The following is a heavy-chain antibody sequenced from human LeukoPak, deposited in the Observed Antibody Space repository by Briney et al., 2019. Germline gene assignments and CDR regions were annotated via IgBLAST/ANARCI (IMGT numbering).Heavy chain of an antibody. Sequence: GGSLRLSCAASGFTFSSYGMHWVRQAPGKGLEWVSIIWYDGSNKYYADSVKGRFTISRDDSKNKVYLQMNSLRVEDTAVYYCAAASGYSYFEHWGQGTLVIVSS. D-gene: IGHD6-13*01. V-gene: IGHV3-33*01. CDR2: IWYDGSNK. J-gene: IGHJ1*01. CDR3: AAASGYSYFEH. CDR1: GFTFSSYG.